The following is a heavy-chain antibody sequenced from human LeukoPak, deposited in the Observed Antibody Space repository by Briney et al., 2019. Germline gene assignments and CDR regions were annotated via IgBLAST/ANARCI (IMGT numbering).Heavy chain of an antibody. V-gene: IGHV3-53*05. J-gene: IGHJ3*02. CDR3: AGDPRAMIVMKGFDI. CDR2: IYSGGST. Sequence: GGSLRLSCAASGFIVSDTYMTWVRQAPGKGLEWVSVIYSGGSTYYADSVKGRFTISRDNSKNTLYLQMNSLRTEDTAVYYCAGDPRAMIVMKGFDIWGQGTMVTVSS. CDR1: GFIVSDTY. D-gene: IGHD3-16*02.